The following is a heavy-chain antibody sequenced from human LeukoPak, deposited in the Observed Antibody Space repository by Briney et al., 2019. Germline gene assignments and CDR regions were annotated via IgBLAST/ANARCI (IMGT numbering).Heavy chain of an antibody. CDR3: ARGDYMDV. V-gene: IGHV1-18*04. J-gene: IGHJ6*03. CDR1: GYTFTGYY. CDR2: ISVYNGNI. Sequence: GASVKVSCKASGYTFTGYYMHWVRQAPGQGLEWMGWISVYNGNINYAQRLQGRVTMTTDKSTSTAYMELRSLRSDDTAVYYCARGDYMDVWGKGTTVTVSS.